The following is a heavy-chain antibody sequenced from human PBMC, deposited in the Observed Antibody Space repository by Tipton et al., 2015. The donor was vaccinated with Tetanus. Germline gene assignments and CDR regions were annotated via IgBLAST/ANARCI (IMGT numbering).Heavy chain of an antibody. V-gene: IGHV4-61*01. Sequence: TLSLTCTVSGGSVNDGRFYWTWIRQPPGKALEWVAHIYYSGSATYNPSVPSRATVSIDMSKNQFYLRLTSATAADTAVYYCARDRITGPTGRYYAMDVWGQGTTVTVSS. J-gene: IGHJ6*01. CDR3: ARDRITGPTGRYYAMDV. CDR1: GGSVNDGRFY. D-gene: IGHD1-7*01. CDR2: IYYSGSA.